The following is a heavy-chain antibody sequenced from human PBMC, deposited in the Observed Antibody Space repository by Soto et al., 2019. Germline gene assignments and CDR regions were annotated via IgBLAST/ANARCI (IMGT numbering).Heavy chain of an antibody. Sequence: QVQLVESGGGVVQPGRSLRLSCAASGFTFSSYGMHWVRQAPGKGLEWVAVISYDGSNKYYADSVKGRFTISRDNSKNTLYLQMNSLRAEDTAVYYCAKDYYGSGSYPSLYYYYYYMDVWGKGTTVTVSS. CDR2: ISYDGSNK. J-gene: IGHJ6*03. CDR1: GFTFSSYG. CDR3: AKDYYGSGSYPSLYYYYYYMDV. V-gene: IGHV3-30*18. D-gene: IGHD3-10*01.